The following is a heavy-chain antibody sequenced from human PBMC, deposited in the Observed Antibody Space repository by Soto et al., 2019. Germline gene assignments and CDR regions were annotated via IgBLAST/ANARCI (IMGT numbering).Heavy chain of an antibody. Sequence: QVRLVQSGAEVKKPGATVKVSCKASGYTFTSYDINWVRQATGQGREWMGWMNPNSGNTGYAQKFQGRVHMTRNTPISTAYMELSSLRSEDTAGYYCARGGYCSSTSCQNWFDPWGQGTLVTVSS. CDR3: ARGGYCSSTSCQNWFDP. D-gene: IGHD2-2*01. CDR2: MNPNSGNT. J-gene: IGHJ5*02. V-gene: IGHV1-8*01. CDR1: GYTFTSYD.